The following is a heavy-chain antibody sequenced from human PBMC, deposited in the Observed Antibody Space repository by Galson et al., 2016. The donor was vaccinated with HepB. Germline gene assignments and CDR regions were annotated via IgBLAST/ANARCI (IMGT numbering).Heavy chain of an antibody. Sequence: SLRLSCAASGFTFSSYVMTRVRQAPGKGLEWVAALSDGGERTDYADSVKGRFIISRDNSKNTLYLQMNSLRAEDTAVYYCARGSNYFDYYYHGMDVWGQGTTVTVSS. CDR2: LSDGGERT. D-gene: IGHD4-11*01. CDR3: ARGSNYFDYYYHGMDV. J-gene: IGHJ6*02. V-gene: IGHV3-23*01. CDR1: GFTFSSYV.